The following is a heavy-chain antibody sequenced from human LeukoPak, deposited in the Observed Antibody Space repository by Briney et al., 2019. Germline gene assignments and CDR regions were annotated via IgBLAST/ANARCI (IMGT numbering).Heavy chain of an antibody. CDR2: ISSSSSYI. CDR3: ARDRSGSSWYSYINYYPEFDY. D-gene: IGHD6-13*01. V-gene: IGHV3-21*01. Sequence: GGSLRLSCAASGFTFSSYSMNWVRQAPGKGLEWVSSISSSSSYIYYADSVKGRFTISRDNAKNSLYLQMNSLRAEDTAVYYCARDRSGSSWYSYINYYPEFDYWGQGTLVTVSS. CDR1: GFTFSSYS. J-gene: IGHJ4*02.